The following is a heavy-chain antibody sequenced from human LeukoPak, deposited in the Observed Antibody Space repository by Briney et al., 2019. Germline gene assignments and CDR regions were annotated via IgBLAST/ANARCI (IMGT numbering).Heavy chain of an antibody. CDR2: INHSGST. CDR3: ARRRAAAAGTAEYFQH. J-gene: IGHJ1*01. CDR1: GGSFSGYY. D-gene: IGHD6-13*01. V-gene: IGHV4-34*01. Sequence: SETLSLTCAVYGGSFSGYYWSWIRQPPGKGLERIGEINHSGSTNYNPSLTSRVTISVDTSKNQFSLKLSSVTAADTAVYYCARRRAAAAGTAEYFQHWGQGTLVTVSS.